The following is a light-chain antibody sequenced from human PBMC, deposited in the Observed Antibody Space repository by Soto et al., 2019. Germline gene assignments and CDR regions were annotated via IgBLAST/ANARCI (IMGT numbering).Light chain of an antibody. CDR1: ENVYGN. Sequence: EIVMTQSPVTLSVSPGEGASLSCRASENVYGNVAWYQQKPGQAPRLLIYDASTRATDIPARFSGSGSGTEFTLTISSLQSADFAVYFCQHGKTFGQGTKGDIK. J-gene: IGKJ1*01. CDR2: DAS. CDR3: QHGKT. V-gene: IGKV3-15*01.